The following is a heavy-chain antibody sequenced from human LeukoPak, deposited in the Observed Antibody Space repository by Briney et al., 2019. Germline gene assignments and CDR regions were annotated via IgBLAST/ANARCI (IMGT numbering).Heavy chain of an antibody. CDR1: GESFSGYY. Sequence: SETLSLTCAVYGESFSGYYWSWIRQHPGKGLEWIGYIYYSGSTYYNPSLKSRVTISIDTSKNQFSLKLNSVTAADTAVYYCASTRGYSYGPLDCWGQGTLVTVSS. V-gene: IGHV4-31*11. D-gene: IGHD5-18*01. J-gene: IGHJ4*02. CDR2: IYYSGST. CDR3: ASTRGYSYGPLDC.